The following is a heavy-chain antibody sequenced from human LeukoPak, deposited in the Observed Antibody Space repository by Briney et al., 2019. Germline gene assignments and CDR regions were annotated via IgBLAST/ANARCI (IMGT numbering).Heavy chain of an antibody. J-gene: IGHJ4*02. CDR2: TYYRSKWYT. D-gene: IGHD6-13*01. Sequence: SQTLSLTCAISGDSLSSNSAAWSWIRQSPSRGLEWLGRTYYRSKWYTEYAVSVKSRITINPDTSKNQFSLQLNSVTPEDTAVYYCARGSYTSTWFWGQGTLVTVSA. CDR1: GDSLSSNSAA. V-gene: IGHV6-1*01. CDR3: ARGSYTSTWF.